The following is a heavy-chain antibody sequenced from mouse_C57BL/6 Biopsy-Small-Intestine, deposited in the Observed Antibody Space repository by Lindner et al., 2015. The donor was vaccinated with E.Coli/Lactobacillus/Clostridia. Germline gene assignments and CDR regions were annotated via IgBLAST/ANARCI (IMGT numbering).Heavy chain of an antibody. V-gene: IGHV1-14*01. CDR2: INPYNDGT. CDR3: ARDYYSDYLYFDY. D-gene: IGHD2-13*01. Sequence: VQLQESGPELVEPGASVKMSCKASGYTFTSYVMHWVKQKPGQGLEWIGYINPYNDGTKYNEKFKGKATLTSDKSSSTAYMELSSLTSEDSAVYYCARDYYSDYLYFDYWGQGTTLTVSS. J-gene: IGHJ2*01. CDR1: GYTFTSYV.